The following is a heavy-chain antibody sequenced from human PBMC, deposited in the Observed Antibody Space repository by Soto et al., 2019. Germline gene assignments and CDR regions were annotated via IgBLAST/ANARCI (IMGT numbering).Heavy chain of an antibody. CDR3: ARGDYDFWSGYFTPYYYYGMDV. CDR1: GFTFSSYG. D-gene: IGHD3-3*01. CDR2: IWYDGSNK. V-gene: IGHV3-33*01. J-gene: IGHJ6*02. Sequence: GGSLRLSCAASGFTFSSYGMHWVRQAPGKGLEWVAVIWYDGSNKYYADSVKGRFTISRDNSKNTLYLQMNSLRAEDTAVYYCARGDYDFWSGYFTPYYYYGMDVWGQGTTVTVSS.